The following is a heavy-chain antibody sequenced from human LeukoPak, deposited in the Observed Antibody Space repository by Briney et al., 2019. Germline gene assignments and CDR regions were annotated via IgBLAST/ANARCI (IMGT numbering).Heavy chain of an antibody. CDR3: AKDGYYYDSSGYQEDYYYYYMDV. D-gene: IGHD3-22*01. CDR2: ISGSGGST. CDR1: GFTVSSYY. V-gene: IGHV3-23*01. J-gene: IGHJ6*03. Sequence: PGGSLRLSCAASGFTVSSYYMSWVRRAPGKGLEWVSAISGSGGSTYYADSVKGRFTISRDNSKNTLYLQMNSLRAEDTAVYYCAKDGYYYDSSGYQEDYYYYYMDVWGKGTTVTVSS.